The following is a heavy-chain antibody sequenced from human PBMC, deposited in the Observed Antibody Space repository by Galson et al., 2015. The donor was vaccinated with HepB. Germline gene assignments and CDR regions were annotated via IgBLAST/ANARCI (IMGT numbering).Heavy chain of an antibody. Sequence: SLRLSCAASGFSFNSYAMNWVRQAPGKGLEWVSTISGSGGSTYYADSVKGRFTISRDNSKNTLYLQMNSLRVEDTAVFYSGKASPGYYGSGAPVDYYYGMDVWGQGTTVTVSS. D-gene: IGHD3-10*01. V-gene: IGHV3-23*01. CDR1: GFSFNSYA. CDR2: ISGSGGST. J-gene: IGHJ6*02. CDR3: GKASPGYYGSGAPVDYYYGMDV.